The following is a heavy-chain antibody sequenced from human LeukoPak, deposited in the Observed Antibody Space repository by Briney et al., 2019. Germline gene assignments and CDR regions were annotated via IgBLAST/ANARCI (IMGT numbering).Heavy chain of an antibody. V-gene: IGHV3-30*02. Sequence: GGSLRLSCAASGFIFSDYGMHWVREAPGKGLEWVAFIRYDGSNKNYADSVKGRLTISRDDSKNTMYLQMNSLRAEDTAVYYCAKDNYPNWFDPWGQGTLVTVSS. D-gene: IGHD5-24*01. CDR2: IRYDGSNK. J-gene: IGHJ5*02. CDR3: AKDNYPNWFDP. CDR1: GFIFSDYG.